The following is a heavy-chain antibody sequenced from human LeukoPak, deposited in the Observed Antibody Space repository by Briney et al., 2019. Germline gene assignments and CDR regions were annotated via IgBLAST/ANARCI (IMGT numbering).Heavy chain of an antibody. Sequence: PGGSLRLSCAASGFTFDDYAMHWVRHAPGKGLEWVSGISWNSGSIEYAESVKGRFTISRDNAKNSLYLQMNSLRAEDTALYYCAKDQDIVDYYGMDVWGQGTTVTVSS. V-gene: IGHV3-9*01. CDR2: ISWNSGSI. CDR3: AKDQDIVDYYGMDV. CDR1: GFTFDDYA. D-gene: IGHD2-15*01. J-gene: IGHJ6*02.